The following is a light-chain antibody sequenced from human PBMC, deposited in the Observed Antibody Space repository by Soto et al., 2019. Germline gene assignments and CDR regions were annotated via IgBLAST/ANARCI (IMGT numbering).Light chain of an antibody. CDR2: TAS. CDR1: QRISNY. J-gene: IGKJ4*01. CDR3: QQSYSTLLT. Sequence: DIQMTQSPSSLSASVGDRVTITCRASQRISNYLNWYQQKPGKAPKLLIYTASNLQSGVPSRFSGSGSGTDFTLTVSSLQPEDFATYYCQQSYSTLLTFGGGTKVESK. V-gene: IGKV1-39*01.